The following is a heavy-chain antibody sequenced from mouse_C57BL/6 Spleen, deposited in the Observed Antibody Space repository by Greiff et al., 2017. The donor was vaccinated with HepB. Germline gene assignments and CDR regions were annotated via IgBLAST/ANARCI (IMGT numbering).Heavy chain of an antibody. CDR2: IDPETGGT. J-gene: IGHJ2*01. V-gene: IGHV1-15*01. CDR3: TGRDYYGSSYEGQDY. D-gene: IGHD1-1*01. Sequence: QVQLQQSGAELVRPGASVTLSCKASGYTFTDYEMHWVKQTPVHGLEWIGAIDPETGGTAYNQKFKGKAILTADKSSSTAYMELRSLTSEDSAVYYCTGRDYYGSSYEGQDYWGQGTTLTVSS. CDR1: GYTFTDYE.